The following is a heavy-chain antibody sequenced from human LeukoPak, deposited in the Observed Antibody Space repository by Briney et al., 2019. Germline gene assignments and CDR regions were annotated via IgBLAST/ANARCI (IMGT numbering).Heavy chain of an antibody. CDR2: IWYDGSNK. V-gene: IGHV3-33*01. CDR1: GFTFSSYG. J-gene: IGHJ5*02. D-gene: IGHD6-13*01. Sequence: GGSLRLSCAASGFTFSSYGMHWVRQAPGKGLEWVAVIWYDGSNKYYADSVKGRFTISRDNSKNTLCLQMNSLRAEDTAVYYCAREGIAAAYNWFDPWGQGTLVTVSS. CDR3: AREGIAAAYNWFDP.